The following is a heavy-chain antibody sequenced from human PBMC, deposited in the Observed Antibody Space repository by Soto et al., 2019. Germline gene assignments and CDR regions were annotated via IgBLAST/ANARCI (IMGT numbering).Heavy chain of an antibody. D-gene: IGHD3-22*01. CDR1: GFTFSSYW. Sequence: QPGGSLRLSCAASGFTFSSYWMSWVRQAPGKGLEWVANIKQDGSEKYYVDSVKGRFTISRDNAKNSLYLQMNSLRAEDTAVYYCARGGGGGYYDSSGYSPNDYWGQGTLVTSPQ. V-gene: IGHV3-7*05. CDR3: ARGGGGGYYDSSGYSPNDY. CDR2: IKQDGSEK. J-gene: IGHJ4*02.